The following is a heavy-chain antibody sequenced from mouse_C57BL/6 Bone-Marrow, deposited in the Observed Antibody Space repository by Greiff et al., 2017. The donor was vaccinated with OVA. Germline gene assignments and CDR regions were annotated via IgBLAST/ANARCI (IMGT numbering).Heavy chain of an antibody. V-gene: IGHV1-81*01. CDR3: AKLVTNWYFDV. Sequence: LVESGAELARPGASVKLSCKASGYTFTSYGISWVKQRTGQGLEWIGEIYPRSGNTYYNEKFKGKATLTADKSSSTAYMELRSLTSEDSAVYFCAKLVTNWYFDVWGTGTTVTVSS. CDR1: GYTFTSYG. D-gene: IGHD2-2*01. J-gene: IGHJ1*03. CDR2: IYPRSGNT.